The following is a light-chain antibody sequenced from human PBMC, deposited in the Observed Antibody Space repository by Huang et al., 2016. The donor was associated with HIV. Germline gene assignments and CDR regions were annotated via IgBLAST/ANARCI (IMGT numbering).Light chain of an antibody. J-gene: IGKJ4*01. Sequence: EIVLKQSPATLSLSPGEKATLSCRASQNVDRNLAWYQPPPGQAPRLLIYDAYNSAAASPARFSGSGFGTDFTLTISSLEPEDFAIYYCHQRSSWPLTFGGGTRVEIK. CDR1: QNVDRN. CDR3: HQRSSWPLT. V-gene: IGKV3-11*01. CDR2: DAY.